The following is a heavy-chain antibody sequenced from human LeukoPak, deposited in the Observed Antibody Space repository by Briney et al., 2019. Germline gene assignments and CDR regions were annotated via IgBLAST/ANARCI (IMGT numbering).Heavy chain of an antibody. D-gene: IGHD1-26*01. CDR2: IYYSGST. V-gene: IGHV4-39*01. J-gene: IGHJ4*02. CDR1: GGSISSSSYY. CDR3: AGRSGSYYSYYFDY. Sequence: SETLSLTCTVSGGSISSSSYYWGWIRQPPGKGLEWIGSIYYSGSTYYNLSLKSRVTISVDTSKNQFSLKLSSVTAADTAVYYCAGRSGSYYSYYFDYWGQGTLVTVSS.